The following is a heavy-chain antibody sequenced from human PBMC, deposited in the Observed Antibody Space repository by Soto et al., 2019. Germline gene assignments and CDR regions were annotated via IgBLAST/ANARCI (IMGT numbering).Heavy chain of an antibody. Sequence: GXSVKVSCTASGVTFSSYANGLVRQAPGQGLEWMGGIIPIFGTANYAQKFQGRVTITADKSTSTAYMELSSLRSEDTAVYYCARTLGRPDYDILTGYYTHAPGYWGQGTLVTVSS. CDR2: IIPIFGTA. CDR1: GVTFSSYA. CDR3: ARTLGRPDYDILTGYYTHAPGY. V-gene: IGHV1-69*06. D-gene: IGHD3-9*01. J-gene: IGHJ4*02.